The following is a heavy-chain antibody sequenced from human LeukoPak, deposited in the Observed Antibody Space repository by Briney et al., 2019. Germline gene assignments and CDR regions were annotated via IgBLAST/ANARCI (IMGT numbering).Heavy chain of an antibody. CDR3: ARPGYCSSTSCYAFDY. D-gene: IGHD2-2*03. Sequence: ASVKVSCKASGYTFTNYDINWVRQATGQGLEWMGWMNPNSGNTGYAQKFQGRVTMTRNTSISTAYMELSSLRSEDTAVYYCARPGYCSSTSCYAFDYWGQGTLVTVSP. CDR1: GYTFTNYD. J-gene: IGHJ4*02. CDR2: MNPNSGNT. V-gene: IGHV1-8*02.